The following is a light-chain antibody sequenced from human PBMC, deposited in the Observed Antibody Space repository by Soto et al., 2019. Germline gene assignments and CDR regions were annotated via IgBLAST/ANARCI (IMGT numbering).Light chain of an antibody. V-gene: IGKV3-20*01. CDR3: RQYGNSPWT. Sequence: EIVLTQSPGTLSVSPGERATLSCRASQSGFSTYLAWFQQKPGQAPRLLIFGASTRAAGVPDRFSGSGSATDFTLTISRLEPEDFYFRQYGNSPWTIGQGTLVE. CDR1: QSGFSTY. CDR2: GAS. J-gene: IGKJ1*01.